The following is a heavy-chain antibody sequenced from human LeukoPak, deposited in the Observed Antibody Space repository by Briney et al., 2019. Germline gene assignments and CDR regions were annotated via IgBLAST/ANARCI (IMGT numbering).Heavy chain of an antibody. D-gene: IGHD4-23*01. CDR2: IYHSGRT. Sequence: PSETLSLTCTVSGGSIMVAAYSWSWIRQPPGKGLEWIGYIYHSGRTNYNPSLKSRVTISLDRSKNQFPLNLSSLTAADTAVYFCARGYGDNPGAFDIWGQGTLVTVSS. V-gene: IGHV4-30-2*01. J-gene: IGHJ3*02. CDR3: ARGYGDNPGAFDI. CDR1: GGSIMVAAYS.